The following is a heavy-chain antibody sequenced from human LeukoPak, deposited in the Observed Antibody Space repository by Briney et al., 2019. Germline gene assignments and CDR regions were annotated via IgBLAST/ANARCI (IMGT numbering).Heavy chain of an antibody. V-gene: IGHV1-46*01. Sequence: ASVKVSCKASGYTFTSYAMNWVRQAPGQGLEWMGIINPSGGSTSYAQKFQGRVTMTRDTSTSTVYMELSSLRSEDTAVYYCARVSRGYSGYEPLNYWGQGTLVTVSS. CDR3: ARVSRGYSGYEPLNY. J-gene: IGHJ4*02. D-gene: IGHD5-12*01. CDR1: GYTFTSYA. CDR2: INPSGGST.